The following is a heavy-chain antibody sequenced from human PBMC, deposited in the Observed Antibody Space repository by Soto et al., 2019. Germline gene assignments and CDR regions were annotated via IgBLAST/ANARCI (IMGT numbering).Heavy chain of an antibody. CDR3: ARHDSRFDY. CDR2: IYYSGST. CDR1: GCSISSSSYY. V-gene: IGHV4-39*01. Sequence: QMQLQESGPGLVKPSETLSLTCTVSGCSISSSSYYWGWIRQPPGKGLEWLGSIYYSGSTYYNPSLTSRVTISGETSKNQFSLKLGSVTAADTAVYYCARHDSRFDYWGQGTLVTVSS. J-gene: IGHJ4*02. D-gene: IGHD3-22*01.